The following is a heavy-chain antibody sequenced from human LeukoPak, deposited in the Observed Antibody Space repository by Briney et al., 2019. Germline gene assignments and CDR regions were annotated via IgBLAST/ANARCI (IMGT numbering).Heavy chain of an antibody. CDR1: GGSFSGYY. CDR2: INHSGST. D-gene: IGHD4-17*01. CDR3: ARSAQMMTTVTTSGGIFDY. Sequence: SETLSLTCAVYGGSFSGYYWSWIRQPPGKGLEWIGEINHSGSTNYNPSLKSRVTISVDTSKNQFSLKLGSVTAADTAVYYCARSAQMMTTVTTSGGIFDYWGQGTLVTVSS. V-gene: IGHV4-34*01. J-gene: IGHJ4*02.